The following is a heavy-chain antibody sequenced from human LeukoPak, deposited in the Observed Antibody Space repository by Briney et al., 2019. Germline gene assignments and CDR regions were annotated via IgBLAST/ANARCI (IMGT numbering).Heavy chain of an antibody. CDR1: GGSISSYY. CDR3: ARVGGYYDILTGYYKNLEFDY. D-gene: IGHD3-9*01. CDR2: IYYSGST. J-gene: IGHJ4*02. V-gene: IGHV4-59*12. Sequence: SETLSLTCTVSGGSISSYYWSWIRKPPGKGLEWIGYIYYSGSTNYNPSLKSRVTISVDTSKKQFSLKLSSVTAADTAVYYCARVGGYYDILTGYYKNLEFDYWGQGTLVTVSS.